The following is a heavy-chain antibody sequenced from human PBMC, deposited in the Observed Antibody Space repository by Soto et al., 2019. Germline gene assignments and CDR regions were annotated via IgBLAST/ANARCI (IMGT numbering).Heavy chain of an antibody. CDR2: IHHSGNT. V-gene: IGHV4-4*02. CDR3: AHTIGAGSYVPY. CDR1: GDSIGNNNW. D-gene: IGHD3-10*01. J-gene: IGHJ4*02. Sequence: VQLQESGPGLVKPSGTLSLTCAVSGDSIGNNNWWSWVRQPPGKGLEWIGEIHHSGNTNYNPSLKSRVSMSVEKSKNQFSLNLRSVTAADTAVYYCAHTIGAGSYVPYWGQGNLVTVSS.